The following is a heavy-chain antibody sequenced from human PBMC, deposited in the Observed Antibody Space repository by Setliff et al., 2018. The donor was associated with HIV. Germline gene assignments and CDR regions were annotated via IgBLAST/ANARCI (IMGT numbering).Heavy chain of an antibody. V-gene: IGHV1-69*10. CDR3: ARIPNHSSGFDY. D-gene: IGHD3-22*01. CDR2: LIPIVDIT. Sequence: SVKVSCKASGGTFSNYAFSWVRQAPGQGLEWMGGLIPIVDITKSTQKFRDRVTFTADESTTTAYMELSSLRSEDTAVYYCARIPNHSSGFDYWGQGTPVTVSS. CDR1: GGTFSNYA. J-gene: IGHJ4*02.